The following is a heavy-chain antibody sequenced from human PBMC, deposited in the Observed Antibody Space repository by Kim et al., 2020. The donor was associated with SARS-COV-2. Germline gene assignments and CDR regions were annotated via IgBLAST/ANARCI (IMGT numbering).Heavy chain of an antibody. D-gene: IGHD2-15*01. Sequence: WETLSFTCTVSGGSISSSSYYWCWIRQPPGKGLVWFGSTYYSVCSYYNPSRKCRVSISVDTSKNWVSLKLISVTAADTAGYYCASRCGGSCDYYYYYG. V-gene: IGHV4-39*01. CDR3: ASRCGGSCDYYYYYG. J-gene: IGHJ6*01. CDR1: GGSISSSSYY. CDR2: TYYSVCS.